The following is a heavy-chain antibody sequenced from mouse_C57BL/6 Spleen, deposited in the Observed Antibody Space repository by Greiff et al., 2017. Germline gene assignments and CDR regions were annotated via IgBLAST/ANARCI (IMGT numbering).Heavy chain of an antibody. CDR1: GYAFSSSW. CDR2: LYPGDGDT. V-gene: IGHV1-82*01. CDR3: AGSSSGYDLDY. Sequence: QVQLKQSGPELVKPGASVKISCKASGYAFSSSWMNWVKQRPGKGLEWIGRLYPGDGDTNYNGKFKGKATLTADKSSSTAYMQLSSLTSEDSSVYFIAGSSSGYDLDYWGQGTTLTVSS. J-gene: IGHJ2*01. D-gene: IGHD3-2*02.